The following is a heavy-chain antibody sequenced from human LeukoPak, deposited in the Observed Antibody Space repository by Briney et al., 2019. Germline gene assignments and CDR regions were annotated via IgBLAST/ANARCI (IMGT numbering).Heavy chain of an antibody. Sequence: GGSLRLSCAASGFTFGSFAVSWVPQAPGKGPEWVSTFSRNGRDTYYADSVKGRFTIFRDNSKNTLYLQMGSLRAEDMAVYFCARSLGGYADYWGQGTLVTVSS. D-gene: IGHD3-16*01. CDR3: ARSLGGYADY. CDR1: GFTFGSFA. V-gene: IGHV3-23*01. CDR2: FSRNGRDT. J-gene: IGHJ4*02.